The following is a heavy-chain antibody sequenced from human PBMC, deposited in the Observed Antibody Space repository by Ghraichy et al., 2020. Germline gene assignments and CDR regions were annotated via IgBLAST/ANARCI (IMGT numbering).Heavy chain of an antibody. J-gene: IGHJ4*02. V-gene: IGHV3-30*18. CDR2: ISYDVKTR. CDR3: AKDQSSGLLDY. Sequence: GGSLRLSCAASGFTFSSNGMHWVRQTPGKGLEWVAVISYDVKTRYYADSVKGRFTISRDNSKNTLYLQMDSLRPDDTAVYYCAKDQSSGLLDYWGQGNLVTVSS. D-gene: IGHD3-10*01. CDR1: GFTFSSNG.